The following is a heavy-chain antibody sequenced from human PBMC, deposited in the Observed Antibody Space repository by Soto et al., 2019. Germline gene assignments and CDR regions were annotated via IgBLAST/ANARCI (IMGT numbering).Heavy chain of an antibody. V-gene: IGHV1-2*02. D-gene: IGHD1-7*01. CDR1: GYTFTGYY. Sequence: GASVKVSCKASGYTFTGYYMHWVRQAPGQGLEWMGWINPNSGGTNYAQKFQGRVTMTRDTSISTAYMELSRLRSDDTAVYYCARWTGTTSPTKTGWELDYWGQGTLVTVSS. CDR2: INPNSGGT. CDR3: ARWTGTTSPTKTGWELDY. J-gene: IGHJ4*02.